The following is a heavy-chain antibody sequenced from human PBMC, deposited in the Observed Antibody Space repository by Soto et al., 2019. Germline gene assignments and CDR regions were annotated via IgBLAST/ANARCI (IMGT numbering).Heavy chain of an antibody. D-gene: IGHD2-15*01. CDR2: IIPIFGKA. CDR1: GGTFSSYA. J-gene: IGHJ4*02. V-gene: IGHV1-69*13. CDR3: ARPTFNDCSGGSCYLFY. Sequence: ASVKVSCKASGGTFSSYAINWVRQAPGQGLEWMGGIIPIFGKANYAQKFQGRVTITADESTSTAYMELSSLRSEDTAVYYCARPTFNDCSGGSCYLFYWGQGTLVTVSS.